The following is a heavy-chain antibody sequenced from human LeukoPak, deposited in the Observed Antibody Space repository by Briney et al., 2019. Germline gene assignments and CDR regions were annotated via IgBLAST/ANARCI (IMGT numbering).Heavy chain of an antibody. CDR1: GFTFNGHW. Sequence: GGSLRLSCAASGFTFNGHWMTWVRQAPGKGLEWVANIKEDGSRKYYVDSVKGRFTISRDNAKNSLYLQMNSLRAEDTALYYCAKAETYSSSWYSDWGQGTLVTVSS. CDR3: AKAETYSSSWYSD. D-gene: IGHD6-13*01. V-gene: IGHV3-7*03. J-gene: IGHJ4*02. CDR2: IKEDGSRK.